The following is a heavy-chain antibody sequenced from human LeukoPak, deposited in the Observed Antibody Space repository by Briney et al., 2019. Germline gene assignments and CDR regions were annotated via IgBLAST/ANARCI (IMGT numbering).Heavy chain of an antibody. CDR2: ISYDGSNK. CDR3: AGTKGIAAADNWFDP. V-gene: IGHV3-30*04. CDR1: GFTFSSYA. Sequence: GGSLRLSCAASGFTFSSYAMHWVRQAPGKGLEWVAVISYDGSNKYYADSVKGRFTISRDNSKNALYLQMNSLRAEDTAVYYCAGTKGIAAADNWFDPWGQGTLVTVSS. J-gene: IGHJ5*02. D-gene: IGHD6-13*01.